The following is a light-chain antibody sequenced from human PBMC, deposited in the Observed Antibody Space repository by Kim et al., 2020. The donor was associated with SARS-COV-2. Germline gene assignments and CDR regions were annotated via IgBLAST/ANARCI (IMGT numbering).Light chain of an antibody. Sequence: KTVTISGTRSSGSIASSYVHGYQQRPGSAPITVIYDDNERPSGVPDRFSGSIDSSSNTASLTISGLRTEDEADYYCQSYDSSKDCVFGGGTQLTVL. CDR1: SGSIASSY. CDR3: QSYDSSKDCV. V-gene: IGLV6-57*03. CDR2: DDN. J-gene: IGLJ3*02.